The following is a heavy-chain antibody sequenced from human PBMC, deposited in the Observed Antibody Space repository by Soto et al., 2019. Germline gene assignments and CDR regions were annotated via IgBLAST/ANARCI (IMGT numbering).Heavy chain of an antibody. J-gene: IGHJ3*02. V-gene: IGHV1-3*01. D-gene: IGHD6-13*01. CDR1: GYTFTSYA. CDR2: INAGNGNT. CDR3: ATIAAAGTDDAFDI. Sequence: GASVKVSCKASGYTFTSYAMHWVRQASGQRLEWMGWINAGNGNTKYSQKFQGRVTITRDTSASTAYMELSSLRSEDTAVYYCATIAAAGTDDAFDIWGQGTMVTVSS.